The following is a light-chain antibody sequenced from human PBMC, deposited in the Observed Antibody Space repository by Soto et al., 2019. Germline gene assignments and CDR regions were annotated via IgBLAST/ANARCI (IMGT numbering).Light chain of an antibody. CDR2: GAS. J-gene: IGKJ2*01. CDR1: QDISNY. Sequence: DIPMTQSPSSLSASVGDRVTITCQASQDISNYLNWYQQKPGKAPKLLIYGASNLETGVPSRFSGSGSGTDFTFTISSLQPEDIATYYCQQYDNLPPLFGQGTKLEIK. V-gene: IGKV1-33*01. CDR3: QQYDNLPPL.